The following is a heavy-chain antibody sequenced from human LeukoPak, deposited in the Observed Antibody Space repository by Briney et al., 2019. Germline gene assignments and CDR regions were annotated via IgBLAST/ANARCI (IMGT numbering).Heavy chain of an antibody. CDR1: GFTFSTYN. J-gene: IGHJ6*03. CDR3: ARDRGGGHMDV. CDR2: IDTTGDT. Sequence: GGSLRLSCAASGFTFSTYNMHWVRQATGKGLEWVSAIDTTGDTYYPGSVKGRFTISRENAKNSLYLQMNSLRAGDTAVYYCARDRGGGHMDVWGKGTTVTISS. D-gene: IGHD2-15*01. V-gene: IGHV3-13*01.